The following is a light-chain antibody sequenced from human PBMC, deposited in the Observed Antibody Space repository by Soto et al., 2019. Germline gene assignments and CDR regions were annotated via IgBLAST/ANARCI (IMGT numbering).Light chain of an antibody. J-gene: IGKJ1*01. Sequence: EIVLTQSPATLSSFPGDRVTHSCRASQAVNTRLAWYQHKPGQAPRLLIYLASNRAAGVPARFSGSGSGTDFTLTISDVEPEDFAVYYCHQRQSWPRTFGHGTKVHIK. CDR2: LAS. CDR3: HQRQSWPRT. V-gene: IGKV3-11*01. CDR1: QAVNTR.